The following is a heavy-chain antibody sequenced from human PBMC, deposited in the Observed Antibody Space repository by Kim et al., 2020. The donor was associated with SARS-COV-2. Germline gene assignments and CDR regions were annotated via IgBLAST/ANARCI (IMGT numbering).Heavy chain of an antibody. CDR3: ARDPAGRDAFDI. V-gene: IGHV4-59*01. J-gene: IGHJ3*02. Sequence: NYNPSLKSRVTISVDTSKNQFSLKLSSVTAADTAVYYCARDPAGRDAFDIWGQGTMVTVSS.